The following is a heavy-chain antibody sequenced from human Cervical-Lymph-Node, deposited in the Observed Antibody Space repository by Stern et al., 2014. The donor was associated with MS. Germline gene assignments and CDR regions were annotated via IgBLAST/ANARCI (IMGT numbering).Heavy chain of an antibody. CDR1: GYIFTSYG. Sequence: QVQLVQSGAEVKKPGASVKVSCRASGYIFTSYGITWVRQAPGQGLEWMGWISANNGHTIYAQKLQDRVTMTTDTSTRTAYVELRSLRSDDTAVYYCARDRGLGRRLQSNEYWNFDLWGRGTLVTVSS. J-gene: IGHJ2*01. D-gene: IGHD5-24*01. CDR2: ISANNGHT. V-gene: IGHV1-18*01. CDR3: ARDRGLGRRLQSNEYWNFDL.